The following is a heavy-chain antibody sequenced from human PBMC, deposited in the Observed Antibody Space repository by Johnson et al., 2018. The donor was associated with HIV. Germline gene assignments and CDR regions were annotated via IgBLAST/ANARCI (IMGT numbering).Heavy chain of an antibody. J-gene: IGHJ3*02. CDR3: AKTAAAYAFDI. CDR2: IYSGGST. D-gene: IGHD2-2*01. CDR1: GFTVISNH. Sequence: VLLVESGGGLVQPGGSLRLSCVASGFTVISNHMSWVRQAPGKGLEWVSVIYSGGSTYYADSVKVRFTISRDNSKNTLYLQMNSLRAEDTAVYYCAKTAAAYAFDIWGQGTMVTVSS. V-gene: IGHV3-66*02.